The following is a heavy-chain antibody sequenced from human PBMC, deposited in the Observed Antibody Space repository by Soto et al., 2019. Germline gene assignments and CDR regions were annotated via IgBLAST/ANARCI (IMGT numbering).Heavy chain of an antibody. CDR2: ISSSSSYI. J-gene: IGHJ4*02. Sequence: SGFTFSSYSMNWVRQAPGKGLEWVSSISSSSSYIYYGDSVKGRFTISRDNAKNSLYLQMNSLRAEDTATYYCARVHYYDSSGFYLWGQGTLVTVS. CDR3: ARVHYYDSSGFYL. D-gene: IGHD3-22*01. CDR1: GFTFSSYS. V-gene: IGHV3-21*01.